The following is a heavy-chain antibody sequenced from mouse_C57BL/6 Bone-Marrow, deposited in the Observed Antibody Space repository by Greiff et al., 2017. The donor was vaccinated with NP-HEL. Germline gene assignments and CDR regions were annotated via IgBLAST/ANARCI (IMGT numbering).Heavy chain of an antibody. D-gene: IGHD3-2*02. J-gene: IGHJ2*01. V-gene: IGHV1-55*01. Sequence: QVQLQQPGAELVKPGASVKMSCKASGYTFTSYWITWVKQRPGQGLEWIGDIYPGSGSTNYNEKFKSKATLTVDTSSSTAYMQRSSLTSEDSAVYYCAVDSSGYVYFDYWGQGTTLTVSS. CDR1: GYTFTSYW. CDR3: AVDSSGYVYFDY. CDR2: IYPGSGST.